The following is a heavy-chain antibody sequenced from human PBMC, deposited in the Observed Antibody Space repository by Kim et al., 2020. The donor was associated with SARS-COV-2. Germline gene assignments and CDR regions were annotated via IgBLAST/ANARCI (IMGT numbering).Heavy chain of an antibody. Sequence: SVKVSCKASGGTFSSYAISWVRQAPGQGLEWMGGIIPIFGTANYAQKFQGRVTITADESTSTAYMELSSLRSEDTAVYYCARGRNYDILTGYHKTNYYYGMDVWGQGTTVTVSS. V-gene: IGHV1-69*13. CDR1: GGTFSSYA. CDR3: ARGRNYDILTGYHKTNYYYGMDV. D-gene: IGHD3-9*01. CDR2: IIPIFGTA. J-gene: IGHJ6*02.